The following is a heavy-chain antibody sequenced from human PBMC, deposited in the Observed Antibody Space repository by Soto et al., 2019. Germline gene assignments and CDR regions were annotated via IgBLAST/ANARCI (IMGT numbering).Heavy chain of an antibody. CDR2: IKFDGSST. CDR3: ARGAKNIYAMDV. J-gene: IGHJ6*02. Sequence: EVQLVESGGGLVQPGGSLRLSCAASGLAFSTYWMHWVRQAPGKGLLWVSRIKFDGSSTYYADSVKGRFTISRDDAKNTLFLQMNGLRVDDTAVYYCARGAKNIYAMDVWGQGTTVTVSS. CDR1: GLAFSTYW. V-gene: IGHV3-74*01.